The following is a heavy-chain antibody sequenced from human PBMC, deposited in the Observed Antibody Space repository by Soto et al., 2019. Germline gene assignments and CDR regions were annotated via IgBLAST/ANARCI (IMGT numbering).Heavy chain of an antibody. D-gene: IGHD5-12*01. CDR1: GGSISSYY. CDR2: IYYSGST. V-gene: IGHV4-59*08. J-gene: IGHJ6*03. Sequence: QVQLQESGPGLVKPSETLSLTCTVSGGSISSYYWSWIRQPPGKGLEWIGYIYYSGSTNYNPSLKRLVTMAVDTSKNQFSLKLSSVTAADTAVYYCARIVATVHQVYYYDYYYMDVWGKGTTVTVSS. CDR3: ARIVATVHQVYYYDYYYMDV.